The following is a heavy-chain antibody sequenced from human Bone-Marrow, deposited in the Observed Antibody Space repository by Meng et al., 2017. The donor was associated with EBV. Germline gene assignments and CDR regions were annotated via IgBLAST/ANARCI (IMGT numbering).Heavy chain of an antibody. CDR3: ARGGYYYDSSGYCLGY. Sequence: EVQVVESGGGLVKLGGSLSPSWAASGFTFSSYSMNWVRQAPGKGLEWVSSISSSSSYIYYADSVKGRFTISRDNAKNSLYLQMNSLRAEDTAVYYCARGGYYYDSSGYCLGYWGQGTLVTVSS. J-gene: IGHJ4*02. D-gene: IGHD3-22*01. V-gene: IGHV3-21*01. CDR1: GFTFSSYS. CDR2: ISSSSSYI.